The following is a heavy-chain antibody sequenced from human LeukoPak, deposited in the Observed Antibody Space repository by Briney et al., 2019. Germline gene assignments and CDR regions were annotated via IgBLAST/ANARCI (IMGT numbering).Heavy chain of an antibody. J-gene: IGHJ4*02. CDR1: GVTFSSYA. CDR3: ARAGHYYYYDSSGYYYPPNFDY. Sequence: GGSLRLSCAASGVTFSSYATRWVRQAPGKGLEWGAVISYDGSNKYYTDSVKGRFTISRDNSKNTLYLQMNSLRAEDTAVYYCARAGHYYYYDSSGYYYPPNFDYWGQGTLVTVSS. V-gene: IGHV3-30*10. CDR2: ISYDGSNK. D-gene: IGHD3-22*01.